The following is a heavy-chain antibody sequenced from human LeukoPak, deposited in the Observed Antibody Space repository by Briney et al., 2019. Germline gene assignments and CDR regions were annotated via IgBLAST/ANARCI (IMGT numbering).Heavy chain of an antibody. D-gene: IGHD6-19*01. CDR2: IYYSGST. CDR3: HIAVAANEGY. J-gene: IGHJ4*02. V-gene: IGHV4-59*08. CDR1: GGSISSYY. Sequence: SETLSLTCTVSGGSISSYYWSWIRQPPGKGLEWIGYIYYSGSTNYNPSLKSRVTISVDTSKNQFSLKLSSVTAADTAVYYCHIAVAANEGYWGQGTLVTVSS.